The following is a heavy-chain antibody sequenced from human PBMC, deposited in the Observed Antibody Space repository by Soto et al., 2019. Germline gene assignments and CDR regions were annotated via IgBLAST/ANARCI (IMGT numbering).Heavy chain of an antibody. V-gene: IGHV3-23*01. D-gene: IGHD7-27*01. Sequence: PGWSLRLSCASSVFTFTKYVMTWVRHAPGKGLEWVSALASSGNKTYYADSVKGRSTISRDIAKSMVYLQLNSLRAEDMAIYYCARVAGALLPFDYWGQGILVTVS. CDR2: LASSGNKT. J-gene: IGHJ4*02. CDR3: ARVAGALLPFDY. CDR1: VFTFTKYV.